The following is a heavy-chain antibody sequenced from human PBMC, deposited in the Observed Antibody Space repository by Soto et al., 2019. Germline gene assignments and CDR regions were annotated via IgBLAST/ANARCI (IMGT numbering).Heavy chain of an antibody. Sequence: ASVKVSCKASGYTFTSYAMHWVRQAPGQRLEWMGWINAGNGNTKYSQKFQGRVTITRDTSASTAYMELSSLRSEDTAVYYCAIHILTGRNYYYYYMDVWGKGTTVTVSS. CDR1: GYTFTSYA. V-gene: IGHV1-3*01. CDR3: AIHILTGRNYYYYYMDV. D-gene: IGHD3-9*01. CDR2: INAGNGNT. J-gene: IGHJ6*03.